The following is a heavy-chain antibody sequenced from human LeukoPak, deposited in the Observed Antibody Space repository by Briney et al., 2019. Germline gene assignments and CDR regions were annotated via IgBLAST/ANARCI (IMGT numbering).Heavy chain of an antibody. CDR2: FYYSGST. CDR3: ARARGSHFGY. CDR1: GGSISSYF. V-gene: IGHV4-59*01. Sequence: PSETLSLTCTVSGGSISSYFWSWIRQPPGKGLEWIGYFYYSGSTNYNPSLKSRVTISIDTSKNQFSLKLSSVTAADTAVYYCARARGSHFGYWGQGTLVTVSS. J-gene: IGHJ4*02. D-gene: IGHD3-10*01.